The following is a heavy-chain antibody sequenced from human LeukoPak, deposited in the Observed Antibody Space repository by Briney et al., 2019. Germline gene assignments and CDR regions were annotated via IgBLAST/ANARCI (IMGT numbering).Heavy chain of an antibody. J-gene: IGHJ6*03. V-gene: IGHV3-23*01. D-gene: IGHD5-12*01. CDR1: GFTFSSYA. Sequence: PGGSLRLSCAASGFTFSSYAMSWVRQAPGKGLEWVRAISGSGGSTYYADSVKGRFTISRDNSKNTLYLQMNSLRAEDTAVYYCAKSGYSGSWYYYYYMDVWGKGTTVTVSS. CDR3: AKSGYSGSWYYYYYMDV. CDR2: ISGSGGST.